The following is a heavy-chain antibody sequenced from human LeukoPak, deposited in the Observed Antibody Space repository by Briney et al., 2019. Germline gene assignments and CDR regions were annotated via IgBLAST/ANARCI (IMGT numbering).Heavy chain of an antibody. D-gene: IGHD2/OR15-2a*01. CDR1: GFTFSSYW. V-gene: IGHV3-74*03. CDR3: ARSIGSPTDY. Sequence: GGSLRLSCAASGFTFSSYWMHWVRQAPGKGPVWVSRINSDGSSTTYADSVKGRFTISRDNAKNTLFLQMNSLRAEDTAVYYCARSIGSPTDYWGQGTLVTVSS. CDR2: INSDGSST. J-gene: IGHJ4*02.